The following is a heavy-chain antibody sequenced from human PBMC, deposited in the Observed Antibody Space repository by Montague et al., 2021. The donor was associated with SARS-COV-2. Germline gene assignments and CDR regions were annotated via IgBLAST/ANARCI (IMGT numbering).Heavy chain of an antibody. J-gene: IGHJ4*02. CDR1: GRCLNRDSHS. D-gene: IGHD5-18*01. CDR2: LPSSGNI. CDR3: VRHGYGPVFLNDY. V-gene: IGHV4-39*01. Sequence: SETLSLTCLFSGRCLNRDSHSWSWIPHLSTPALTWVRILPSSGNIYYNPSLKSRVAISVDPSKNQFSLNVSSVTAADTAVYYCVRHGYGPVFLNDYWGQGTLVTVSS.